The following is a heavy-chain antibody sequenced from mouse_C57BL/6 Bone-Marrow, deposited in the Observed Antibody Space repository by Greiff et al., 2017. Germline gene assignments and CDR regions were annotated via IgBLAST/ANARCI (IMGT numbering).Heavy chain of an antibody. CDR2: SDGGSYT. J-gene: IGHJ2*01. D-gene: IGHD1-1*01. CDR3: ARDGLLRYPDY. Sequence: EVKLMESGGGLVKPGGSLKLSCAASGFTFSSYAISDGGSYTYYPDNVKGRFTISRDNAKNNLYLQMSHLKSEDTAMYYCARDGLLRYPDYWGQGTTLTVSS. V-gene: IGHV5-4*01. CDR1: GFTFSSYA.